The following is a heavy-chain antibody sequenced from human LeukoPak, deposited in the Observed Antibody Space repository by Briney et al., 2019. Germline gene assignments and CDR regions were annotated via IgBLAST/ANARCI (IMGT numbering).Heavy chain of an antibody. CDR2: ISYDGSNK. CDR3: AILPHDLTYYYDSSGYLFDY. D-gene: IGHD3-22*01. J-gene: IGHJ4*02. CDR1: GSTFSSYG. Sequence: QPGRSLRLSCAASGSTFSSYGMHWVRQAPGKGREWVADISYDGSNKYYADSVKGRFTISRDNSKNTLYLQMNSLRAEDTAVYYCAILPHDLTYYYDSSGYLFDYWGQGTLVTVSS. V-gene: IGHV3-30*03.